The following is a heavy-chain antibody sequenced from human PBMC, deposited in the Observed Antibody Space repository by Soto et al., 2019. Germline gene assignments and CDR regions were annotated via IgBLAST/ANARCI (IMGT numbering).Heavy chain of an antibody. J-gene: IGHJ6*02. CDR1: GFTFRNYA. V-gene: IGHV3-23*01. Sequence: GGSLRLSCIASGFTFRNYAMAWVRQAPGEDLEWVSAIGTSGTPTLYADSVKSRFSISRDDSRNTVSLQMNSLGVEDTATYYCTRILWSSRRDALDIWGQGATVTVSS. CDR2: IGTSGTPT. CDR3: TRILWSSRRDALDI. D-gene: IGHD2-21*01.